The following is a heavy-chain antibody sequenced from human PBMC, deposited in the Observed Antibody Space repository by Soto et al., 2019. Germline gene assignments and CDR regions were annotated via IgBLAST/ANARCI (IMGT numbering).Heavy chain of an antibody. CDR2: FDPEDGET. J-gene: IGHJ4*02. CDR3: ATAEWDRRGGGVFDY. V-gene: IGHV1-24*01. CDR1: GYTLTELS. D-gene: IGHD1-26*01. Sequence: GASVKVSCKVSGYTLTELSMHWVRQAPGKGLEWMGGFDPEDGETIYAQKFQGRVTMTEDTSTDTAYMELSSLRSEDTAVYYCATAEWDRRGGGVFDYWGQRTLVTVSS.